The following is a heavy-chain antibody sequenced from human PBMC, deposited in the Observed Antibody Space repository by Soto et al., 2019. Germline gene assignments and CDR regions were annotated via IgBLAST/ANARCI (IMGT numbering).Heavy chain of an antibody. J-gene: IGHJ4*02. D-gene: IGHD6-13*01. CDR3: ARDVMTGIAAAGLSDY. V-gene: IGHV1-18*01. Sequence: QVQLVQSGAEVKKPGASVKVSCKASGYTFTSSGISWVRQAPGQGREGMGWISAYNGNTNYAQKLQGRVTMTTDTSTSTAYMELRSMRSDDTAVYYCARDVMTGIAAAGLSDYWGQGTLVTVS. CDR1: GYTFTSSG. CDR2: ISAYNGNT.